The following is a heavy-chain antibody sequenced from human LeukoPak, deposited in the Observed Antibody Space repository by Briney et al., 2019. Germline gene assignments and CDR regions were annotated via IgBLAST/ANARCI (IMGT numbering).Heavy chain of an antibody. D-gene: IGHD2-21*01. J-gene: IGHJ4*02. CDR1: GFTFSSYV. V-gene: IGHV3-30*04. CDR2: ISYDGSNK. Sequence: GGSLRLSCAASGFTFSSYVMHWVRQAPGKGLEWVAVISYDGSNKYYADSVKGRFTISRDNSKNTLYLQMNSLRAEDTAVYYCASFTGYVVLDYWGQGTLVTVSS. CDR3: ASFTGYVVLDY.